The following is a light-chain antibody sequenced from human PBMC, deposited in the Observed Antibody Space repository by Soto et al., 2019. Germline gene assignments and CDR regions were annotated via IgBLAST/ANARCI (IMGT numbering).Light chain of an antibody. CDR1: QDIGNS. CDR2: SVS. Sequence: DIQMAQSPSSLSASVGDTVTLTCRASQDIGNSLAWLQQKPGRAPKSLISSVSSLQSGVPSRFSGSRYGADFTLTISNLQPEDFAIYYCQQYNTYPWTFGQGTKVDIK. CDR3: QQYNTYPWT. V-gene: IGKV1-16*01. J-gene: IGKJ1*01.